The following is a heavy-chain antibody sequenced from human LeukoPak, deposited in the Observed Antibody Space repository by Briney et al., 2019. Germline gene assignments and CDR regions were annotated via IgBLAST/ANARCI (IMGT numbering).Heavy chain of an antibody. CDR2: IYHSGST. Sequence: SETLSLTCAVSGYSISSGYYWGWIRQPPGKGLEWIGSIYHSGSTYYNPSFKSRITVSVDMSKNQFSLKLSSVTAADTAVYYCARGGVRGVPNYFDSWGQGTLVTVSS. CDR1: GYSISSGYY. J-gene: IGHJ4*02. CDR3: ARGGVRGVPNYFDS. V-gene: IGHV4-38-2*01. D-gene: IGHD3-10*01.